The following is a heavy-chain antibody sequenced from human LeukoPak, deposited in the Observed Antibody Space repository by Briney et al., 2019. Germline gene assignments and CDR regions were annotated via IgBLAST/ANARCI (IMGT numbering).Heavy chain of an antibody. CDR1: GFTFDDYA. Sequence: GGSLRLSCAASGFTFDDYAMHWVRQAPGKGLEWVSGISWNSGSIGYADSVKGRFTISRDNAKNSLYLQMNSLRVEDTAVYYCAREGAYGDYYDYWGQGTLVTVSS. CDR2: ISWNSGSI. D-gene: IGHD4-17*01. V-gene: IGHV3-9*01. CDR3: AREGAYGDYYDY. J-gene: IGHJ4*02.